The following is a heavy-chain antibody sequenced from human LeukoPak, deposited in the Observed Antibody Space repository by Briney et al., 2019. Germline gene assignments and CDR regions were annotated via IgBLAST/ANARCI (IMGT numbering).Heavy chain of an antibody. D-gene: IGHD1-26*01. Sequence: GESLKISCKGSGYSFTSYWIGWVRQAPGQGLEWMGWINPNSGGTNYAQKFQGRVTMTRDTSISTAYMELSRLRSDDTAVYYCAREEGAETRFDPWGQGTLVTVSS. CDR2: INPNSGGT. V-gene: IGHV1-2*02. J-gene: IGHJ5*02. CDR1: GYSFTSYW. CDR3: AREEGAETRFDP.